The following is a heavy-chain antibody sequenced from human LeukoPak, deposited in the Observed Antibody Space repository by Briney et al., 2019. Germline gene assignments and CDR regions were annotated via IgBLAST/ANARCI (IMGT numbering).Heavy chain of an antibody. CDR2: ITTTGDRI. CDR3: ARDTKDY. V-gene: IGHV3-48*03. CDR1: GFTFSNYE. Sequence: GGSLRLSCEASGFTFSNYEMNWVRQAPGKGLEWISYITTTGDRIQYADSVKGRFTISRDNAKNSLYLEMNSLRAEDTGVYFCARDTKDYWGQGTLVTVSS. D-gene: IGHD2-2*01. J-gene: IGHJ4*02.